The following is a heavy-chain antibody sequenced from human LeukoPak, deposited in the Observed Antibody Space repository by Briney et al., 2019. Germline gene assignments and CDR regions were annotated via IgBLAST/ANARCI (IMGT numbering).Heavy chain of an antibody. Sequence: PSETLSLTCTVSGVSSSSSYWSWIRQPPGKGLEWIGYIFYTGDSNHNPSFKSRVTMSVDTSKNQFSLKLSSVTAADTAVYYCARNFCSSTSCYSYYYYYGMDVWGQGTTVTVSS. CDR3: ARNFCSSTSCYSYYYYYGMDV. CDR1: GVSSSSSY. D-gene: IGHD2-2*02. J-gene: IGHJ6*02. CDR2: IFYTGDS. V-gene: IGHV4-59*12.